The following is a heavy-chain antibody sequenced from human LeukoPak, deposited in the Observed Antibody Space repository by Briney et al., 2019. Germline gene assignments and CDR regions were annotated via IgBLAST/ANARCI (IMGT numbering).Heavy chain of an antibody. V-gene: IGHV3-48*01. CDR2: ISSSGSTI. J-gene: IGHJ6*03. CDR1: GFTFSSYS. Sequence: GGSLRLSCAASGFTFSSYSMNWVRQAPGKGLEWVSYISSSGSTIYYADSVKGRFTISRDNAKNSLCLQMNSLRAEDTAVYYCARVSSSWYSPDYYYYMDVWGKGTTVTVSS. CDR3: ARVSSSWYSPDYYYYMDV. D-gene: IGHD6-13*01.